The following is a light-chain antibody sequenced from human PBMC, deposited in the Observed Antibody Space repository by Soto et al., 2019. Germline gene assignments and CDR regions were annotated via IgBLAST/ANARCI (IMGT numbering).Light chain of an antibody. V-gene: IGLV1-40*01. CDR3: QSYDSSLSGLI. CDR1: SSNFGAGYD. Sequence: QSVLTQPPSVSGAPGQRVTISCTGSSSNFGAGYDVHWYQQLPGTAPKLLIHGNSNRPSGVPDRFSGSKSGTSASLAITGLQAEDEADYYCQSYDSSLSGLIFGGGTKLTVL. J-gene: IGLJ2*01. CDR2: GNS.